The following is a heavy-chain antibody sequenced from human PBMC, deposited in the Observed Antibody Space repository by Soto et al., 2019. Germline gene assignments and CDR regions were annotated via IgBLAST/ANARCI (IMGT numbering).Heavy chain of an antibody. Sequence: ETLSLTCTVSGGSINSTRYYWGWIRQPPGKGLEWIGSMYYTGRTSYNPSLKSRVTISVDTSKNQVSLKLSSVTAADTAVYYCARNRRIAVPEYYFDYGGQGKQVTVS. CDR1: GGSINSTRYY. V-gene: IGHV4-39*01. CDR2: MYYTGRT. CDR3: ARNRRIAVPEYYFDY. J-gene: IGHJ4*02. D-gene: IGHD6-19*01.